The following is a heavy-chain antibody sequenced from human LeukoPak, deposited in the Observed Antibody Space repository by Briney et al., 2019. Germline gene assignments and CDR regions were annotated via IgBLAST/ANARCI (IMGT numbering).Heavy chain of an antibody. J-gene: IGHJ4*02. CDR3: ARLHSSGWLNYFDY. CDR1: GGSISSYY. Sequence: SETLSLTCTVSGGSISSYYWSWIRQPPGKGLEWIGHVFYSGSTKYNPSLKSRVTISVDTSKNQFSLKLTSVTASDTAVFYCARLHSSGWLNYFDYWGQGALVTVSS. V-gene: IGHV4-59*08. D-gene: IGHD6-19*01. CDR2: VFYSGST.